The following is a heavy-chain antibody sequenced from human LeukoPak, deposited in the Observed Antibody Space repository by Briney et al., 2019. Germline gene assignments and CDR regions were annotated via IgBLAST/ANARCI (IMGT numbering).Heavy chain of an antibody. V-gene: IGHV1-8*01. CDR3: ARGRRDIVVVPAATSRSYYFDY. D-gene: IGHD2-2*01. CDR1: GYTFTSYD. CDR2: MNPNSGNT. Sequence: GASVKVSCKAPGYTFTSYDINWVRQATGQGLEWMGWMNPNSGNTGYAQKFQGRVTMTRNTSISTAYMELSSLRSEDTAVYYCARGRRDIVVVPAATSRSYYFDYWGQGTLVTVSS. J-gene: IGHJ4*02.